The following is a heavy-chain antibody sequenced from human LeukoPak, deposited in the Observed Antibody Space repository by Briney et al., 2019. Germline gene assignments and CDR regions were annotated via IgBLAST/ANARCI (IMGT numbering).Heavy chain of an antibody. Sequence: ASVKVSCKSSGGTFSSYAISWVRQPPGQGLEWMGGMIPMFGTANYAQQFEGRVTITADESTSTAYMELSSLRSEDTAVYYCARASMAAAARMTKFDPWGQGTLVTVSA. CDR2: MIPMFGTA. CDR3: ARASMAAAARMTKFDP. CDR1: GGTFSSYA. J-gene: IGHJ5*02. D-gene: IGHD6-13*01. V-gene: IGHV1-69*13.